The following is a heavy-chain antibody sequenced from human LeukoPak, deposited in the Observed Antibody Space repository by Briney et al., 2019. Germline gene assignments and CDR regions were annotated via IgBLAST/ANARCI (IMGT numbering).Heavy chain of an antibody. CDR3: AKDVDPFGSGSYVEGFDY. V-gene: IGHV3-30*18. J-gene: IGHJ4*02. Sequence: GGSLRLSCAASGFTFSSYGMHWVRQAPGKGLEWVAVISYDGSNKYYADSVKGRFTIPRDNSKNTLYLQMNSLRAEDTAGYYCAKDVDPFGSGSYVEGFDYWGQGTLVTVSS. CDR1: GFTFSSYG. CDR2: ISYDGSNK. D-gene: IGHD3-10*01.